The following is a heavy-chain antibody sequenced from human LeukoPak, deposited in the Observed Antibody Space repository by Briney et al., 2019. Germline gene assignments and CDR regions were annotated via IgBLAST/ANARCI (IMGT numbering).Heavy chain of an antibody. V-gene: IGHV3-33*03. CDR2: IWYDGSNK. CDR3: AKGDSGSYGALDI. J-gene: IGHJ3*02. Sequence: GGSLRLSCAASGFTFSTYGMHWVRQVPGKGLEWVAVIWYDGSNKYHADSVKGRFAISRDNPKNTLYLQMNSLRAEDTAVYYCAKGDSGSYGALDIWGQGQWSPSLQ. CDR1: GFTFSTYG. D-gene: IGHD1-26*01.